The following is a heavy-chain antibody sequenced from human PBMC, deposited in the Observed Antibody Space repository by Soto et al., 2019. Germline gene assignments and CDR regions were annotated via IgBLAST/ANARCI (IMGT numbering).Heavy chain of an antibody. D-gene: IGHD7-27*01. V-gene: IGHV3-9*01. CDR2: ISWNSGSI. CDR3: AKDKAGDTDYSFDY. Sequence: GGSLRLSCAASGFTFDDYSIHWVRQAPGKGLEWVSGISWNSGSIGYADSVKGRFTISRDNAKNSLYLQMNSLRAEDTALYYCAKDKAGDTDYSFDYLGQGTLVTVSS. CDR1: GFTFDDYS. J-gene: IGHJ4*02.